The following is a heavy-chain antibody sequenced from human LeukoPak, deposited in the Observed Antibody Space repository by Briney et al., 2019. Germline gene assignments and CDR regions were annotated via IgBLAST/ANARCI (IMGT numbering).Heavy chain of an antibody. V-gene: IGHV4-39*01. CDR1: GGSISSSSYY. CDR3: ARSRSAWSGYYKGSYTDV. Sequence: PSETLSLTCTVSGGSISSSSYYWGWIRQPPGKGLEWIGSIYYSGSTYYNPSLKSRVTISVDTSKNQFSLKLSSVTAADTAVYYCARSRSAWSGYYKGSYTDVWGKGTTVTVSS. J-gene: IGHJ6*03. D-gene: IGHD3-3*01. CDR2: IYYSGST.